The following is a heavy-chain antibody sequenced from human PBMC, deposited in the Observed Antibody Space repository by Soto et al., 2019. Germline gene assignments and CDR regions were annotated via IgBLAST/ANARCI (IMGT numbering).Heavy chain of an antibody. D-gene: IGHD6-6*01. CDR3: ARDIRQYSSFGANWFDP. Sequence: QVQLVQSGAEVKKPGSSVKVSCKASGGTFSSYAISWVRQAPGQGLEWMGGIIPIFGTANYAQKFQGRVTITADKSTRTAYMELSSLRSEDTAVYYCARDIRQYSSFGANWFDPWGQGPLVTVSS. J-gene: IGHJ5*02. CDR2: IIPIFGTA. V-gene: IGHV1-69*06. CDR1: GGTFSSYA.